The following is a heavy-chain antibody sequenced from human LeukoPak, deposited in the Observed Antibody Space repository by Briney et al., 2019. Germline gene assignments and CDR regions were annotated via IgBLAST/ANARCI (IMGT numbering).Heavy chain of an antibody. D-gene: IGHD3-22*01. CDR1: GYSISSGYY. CDR2: IYHSGST. Sequence: SETLSPTCTVSGYSISSGYYWGWIRQPPGKGLEWIGSIYHSGSTYYNPSLKSRVTISVDTSKNQFSLKLSSVTAADTAVYYCARDRRYYDSSGLTNWGQGTLVTVSS. CDR3: ARDRRYYDSSGLTN. V-gene: IGHV4-38-2*02. J-gene: IGHJ4*02.